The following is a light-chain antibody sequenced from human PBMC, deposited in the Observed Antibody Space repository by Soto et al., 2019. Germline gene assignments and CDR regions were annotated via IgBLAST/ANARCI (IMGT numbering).Light chain of an antibody. J-gene: IGKJ5*01. CDR2: DAS. CDR1: QSVNSH. Sequence: EVGLTQSRGTLSLSPGERAPLSCRASQSVNSHLAWYPHKPGQAPRLVIFDASSRATGTPARLSGSGSGTDFTLTIRGLEPEDFAVYYCQQRSAWITFGQGTRLEIK. CDR3: QQRSAWIT. V-gene: IGKV3-11*01.